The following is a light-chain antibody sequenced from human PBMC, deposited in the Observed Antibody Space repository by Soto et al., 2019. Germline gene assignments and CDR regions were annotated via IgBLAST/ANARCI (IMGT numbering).Light chain of an antibody. J-gene: IGLJ2*01. CDR2: LNSDGSY. CDR1: SGHSNYA. CDR3: QTWGTGIRV. V-gene: IGLV4-69*01. Sequence: QLVLTQSPSASASLGASVKLTCTLSSGHSNYAIAWHQQQPEKGPRFLMKLNSDGSYSKGDGIPDRFSGSSSGAERYLTISSLQSEDEADYYCQTWGTGIRVFGGGTKL.